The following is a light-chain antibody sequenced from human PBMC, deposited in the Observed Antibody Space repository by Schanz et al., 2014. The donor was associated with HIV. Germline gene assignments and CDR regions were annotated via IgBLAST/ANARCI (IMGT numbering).Light chain of an antibody. CDR3: GTWENTLTGEI. CDR1: ALNLGHNF. Sequence: QSLLTQPPSVSAAPGQRVTISCSGGALNLGHNFVSWYQQFPGTAPKLLIFADYQRPSEIPDRFSGSKTGTSGTLAISGLQTGDEADYYCGTWENTLTGEIFGGGTKVTVL. J-gene: IGLJ2*01. V-gene: IGLV1-51*01. CDR2: ADY.